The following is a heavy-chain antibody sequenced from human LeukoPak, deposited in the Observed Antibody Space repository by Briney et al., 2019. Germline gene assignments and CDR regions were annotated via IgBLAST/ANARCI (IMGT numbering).Heavy chain of an antibody. CDR2: IKTDGSQI. V-gene: IGHV3-7*03. D-gene: IGHD3-10*01. CDR3: AREHYYGSGSYDY. J-gene: IGHJ4*02. CDR1: GFTFSSYW. Sequence: GGSLRLSCVASGFTFSSYWMTWVRQAPGKGLEWVANIKTDGSQIYYVDSVKGRLTISRDNAKNSLYLQMNSLRAEDTAVYYCAREHYYGSGSYDYWGQETLVTVSS.